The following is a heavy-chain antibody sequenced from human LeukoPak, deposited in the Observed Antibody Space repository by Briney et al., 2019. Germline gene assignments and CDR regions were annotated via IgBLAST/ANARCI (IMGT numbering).Heavy chain of an antibody. CDR2: IWYDGSNK. CDR1: GFTFSNYG. Sequence: GGSLRLSCAASGFTFSNYGMHWVRQAPGKGLEWVAVIWYDGSNKYYGDSAKGRFTISRDNSKNTLYLQMNSLRAEDTAVYYCARVAEAGYFDYWGQGTLVTVSS. V-gene: IGHV3-33*01. CDR3: ARVAEAGYFDY. D-gene: IGHD6-19*01. J-gene: IGHJ4*02.